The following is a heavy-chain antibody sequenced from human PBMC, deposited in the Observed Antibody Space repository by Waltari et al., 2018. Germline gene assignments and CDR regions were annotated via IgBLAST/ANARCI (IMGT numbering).Heavy chain of an antibody. Sequence: EVQLLESGGGLVQPGASLRLSCAASGFTFSSYAMSCVRQAPRQGLERVPAISGSGGSTYYADSVKGRFTISRDNSKNTLYLQMNSLRAEDTAVYYCAKELFGYDSSGYYFDYWGQGTLVTVSS. D-gene: IGHD3-22*01. J-gene: IGHJ4*02. CDR1: GFTFSSYA. CDR3: AKELFGYDSSGYYFDY. CDR2: ISGSGGST. V-gene: IGHV3-23*01.